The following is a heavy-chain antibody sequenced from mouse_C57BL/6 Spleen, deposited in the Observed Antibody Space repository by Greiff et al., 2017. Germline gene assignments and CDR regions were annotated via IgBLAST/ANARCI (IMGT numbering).Heavy chain of an antibody. CDR2: ISYSGST. V-gene: IGHV3-8*01. CDR1: GYSITSDY. CDR3: ARQIYDGYFYFDD. D-gene: IGHD2-3*01. Sequence: EVKLQQSGPGLAKPSQTLSLTCSFTGYSITSDYWNWIRKFPGNKLEYMGYISYSGSTYYNPSLKRRISITRDTSKNQYYLQLNSVTTEDTATYYCARQIYDGYFYFDDWGQGTTLTVSS. J-gene: IGHJ2*01.